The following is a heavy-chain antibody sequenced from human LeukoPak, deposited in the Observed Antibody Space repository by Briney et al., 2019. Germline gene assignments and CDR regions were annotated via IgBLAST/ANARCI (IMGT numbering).Heavy chain of an antibody. Sequence: ASVKVSCKASGSTFTGYYMHWVRQAPGQGLEWMGWINPNSGGTNYAQKFQGRVTMTRDTSISTAYMELSRLRSDDTAVYYCARDPPLYSSSWYDYWGQGTLVTVSS. CDR3: ARDPPLYSSSWYDY. D-gene: IGHD6-13*01. CDR1: GSTFTGYY. J-gene: IGHJ4*02. V-gene: IGHV1-2*02. CDR2: INPNSGGT.